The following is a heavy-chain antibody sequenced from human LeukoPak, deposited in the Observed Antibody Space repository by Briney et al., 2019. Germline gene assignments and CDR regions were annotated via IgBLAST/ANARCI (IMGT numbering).Heavy chain of an antibody. CDR2: IYYSGST. CDR1: GGSISSSSYY. J-gene: IGHJ3*02. CDR3: ARDQTWGKQQLVFWTVTWGSVNDAFDI. V-gene: IGHV4-39*07. D-gene: IGHD6-13*01. Sequence: SETLSLTCTVSGGSISSSSYYWGWIRQPPGKGLEWIGSIYYSGSTYYNPSLKSRVTISVDTSKNQFSLKLSSVTAADTAVYYCARDQTWGKQQLVFWTVTWGSVNDAFDIWGQGTMVTVSS.